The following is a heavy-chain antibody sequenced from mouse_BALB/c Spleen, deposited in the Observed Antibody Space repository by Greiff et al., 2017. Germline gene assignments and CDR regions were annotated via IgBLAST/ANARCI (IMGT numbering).Heavy chain of an antibody. CDR3: ARGDGYYEGDY. CDR1: GYTFSSYW. D-gene: IGHD2-3*01. CDR2: ILPGSGST. Sequence: VQLQQSGAELMKPGASVKISCKATGYTFSSYWIEWVKQRPGHGLEWIGEILPGSGSTNYNEKFKGKATFTADTSSNTAYMQLSSLTSEDSAVYYCARGDGYYEGDYWGQGTSVTVSS. J-gene: IGHJ4*01. V-gene: IGHV1-9*01.